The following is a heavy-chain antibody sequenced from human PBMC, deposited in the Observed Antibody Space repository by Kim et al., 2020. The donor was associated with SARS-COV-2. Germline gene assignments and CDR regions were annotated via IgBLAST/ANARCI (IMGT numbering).Heavy chain of an antibody. J-gene: IGHJ4*02. Sequence: ASVKVSCKASGYTFTGYYMHWVRQAPGQGLEWMGWINPNSGGTNYAQKFQGRVTMTRDTSISTAYMELSRLRSDDTAVYYCARGPKYGSGSYYVFDYWGQGTLVTVSS. CDR3: ARGPKYGSGSYYVFDY. CDR1: GYTFTGYY. V-gene: IGHV1-2*02. CDR2: INPNSGGT. D-gene: IGHD3-10*01.